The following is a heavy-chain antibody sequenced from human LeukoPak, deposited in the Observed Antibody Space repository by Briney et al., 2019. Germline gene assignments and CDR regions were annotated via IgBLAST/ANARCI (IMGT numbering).Heavy chain of an antibody. D-gene: IGHD3-16*01. V-gene: IGHV4-59*01. CDR2: IYYSGST. CDR1: GGSISSYY. Sequence: KPSETLSLTCTVSGGSISSYYWSWIRQLPGKGLEWIGYIYYSGSTNYNPSLKSRVTISVDTSKNQFSLKLSSVTAADTAVYYCARVLLRLGESHFDYWGQGTLVTVSS. J-gene: IGHJ4*02. CDR3: ARVLLRLGESHFDY.